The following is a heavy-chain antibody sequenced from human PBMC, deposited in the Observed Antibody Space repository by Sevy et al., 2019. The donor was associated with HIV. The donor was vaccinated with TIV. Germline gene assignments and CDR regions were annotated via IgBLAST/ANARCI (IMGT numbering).Heavy chain of an antibody. Sequence: GGSLRLSCAASGFSFTSYWMSWVRQTPEKGLEWVSVVYSGGSTYYADSVKGRFTISRDNSKNTLYLQMNSLRAEDTAVYYCARDRTGTEGFFTYYFGMDVWGQGTTVTVSS. CDR2: VYSGGST. CDR1: GFSFTSYW. V-gene: IGHV3-66*01. J-gene: IGHJ6*02. D-gene: IGHD1-7*01. CDR3: ARDRTGTEGFFTYYFGMDV.